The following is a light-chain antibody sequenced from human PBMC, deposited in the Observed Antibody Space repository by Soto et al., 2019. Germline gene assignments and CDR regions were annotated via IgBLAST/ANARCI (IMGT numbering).Light chain of an antibody. CDR2: VAS. V-gene: IGKV3-15*01. CDR1: QRVSSN. CDR3: QQYNNWPTWT. Sequence: EIVMTQSPATLSVSPGERATLSCRASQRVSSNLAWYQQKPGQAPRLPIYVASTRATGIPARFSGSGSGTEFTLTISSLQSEDFAVYYCQQYNNWPTWTFGQGTKVEIK. J-gene: IGKJ1*01.